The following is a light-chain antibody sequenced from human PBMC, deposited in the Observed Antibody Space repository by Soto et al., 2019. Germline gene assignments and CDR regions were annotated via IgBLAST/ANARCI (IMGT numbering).Light chain of an antibody. Sequence: QSVLTQPPSASGTPGQRVTISCSGRFSNIETNTVDWYQHLPGTAPKVLIFNNNQRPSGVPDRFSGSKSGTSASLAISGLQSEDEAHYYCAVWDDNLSGMIFGGGTKLTVL. V-gene: IGLV1-44*01. J-gene: IGLJ2*01. CDR2: NNN. CDR1: FSNIETNT. CDR3: AVWDDNLSGMI.